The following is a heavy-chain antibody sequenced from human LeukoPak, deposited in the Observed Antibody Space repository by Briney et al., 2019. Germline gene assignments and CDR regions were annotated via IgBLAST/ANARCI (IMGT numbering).Heavy chain of an antibody. J-gene: IGHJ4*02. D-gene: IGHD3-22*01. V-gene: IGHV3-30*02. CDR2: IRFDGSNK. CDR3: ARGSYYYESSRYYSEGDY. Sequence: GGSLRLPCAASGFIFSNYGMHWVRQAPGKGLEWVAFIRFDGSNKYYADSVKGRFTISRDNAKNTLYLQMNSLRAEDTAVYYCARGSYYYESSRYYSEGDYWGQGTLVTVSS. CDR1: GFIFSNYG.